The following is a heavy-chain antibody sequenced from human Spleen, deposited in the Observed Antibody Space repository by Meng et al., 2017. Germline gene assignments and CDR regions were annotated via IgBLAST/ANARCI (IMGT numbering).Heavy chain of an antibody. CDR1: GGSSSTSGYY. CDR2: IGHSGFT. D-gene: IGHD6-19*01. V-gene: IGHV4-39*01. J-gene: IGHJ5*02. Sequence: QPHLQESGPGLVKPSEALSLTCSVSGGSSSTSGYYWGWIRQPPGKGLEWIGSIGHSGFTYYTPSLKSRVTVSIDTSRNQFSLWLTSVTAADTAVYYCVRSSGWVKTGFDPWGQGTLVTVSS. CDR3: VRSSGWVKTGFDP.